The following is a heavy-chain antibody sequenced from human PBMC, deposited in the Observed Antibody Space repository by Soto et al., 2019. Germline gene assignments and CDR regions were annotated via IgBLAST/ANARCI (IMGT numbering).Heavy chain of an antibody. V-gene: IGHV4-59*01. CDR1: GGSISTYY. Sequence: PSETLSLTCTVSGGSISTYYWSWIRQPPGKGLEWIGYIYYSGSTNYNPSLKSRVTISVDTSKNQFSLKLNSVTAADTAVYYCARVLNRFLEWLYDYWGQGTLVTVSS. CDR2: IYYSGST. D-gene: IGHD3-3*01. CDR3: ARVLNRFLEWLYDY. J-gene: IGHJ4*02.